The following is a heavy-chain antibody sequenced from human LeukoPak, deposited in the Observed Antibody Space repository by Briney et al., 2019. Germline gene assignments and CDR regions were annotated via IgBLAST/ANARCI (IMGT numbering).Heavy chain of an antibody. CDR1: GFTFSAYS. Sequence: GGSLRLSCAASGFTFSAYSMSWVRQATGKGLEWVSSISSRSSYIYDADSVKGRFTISRDNTKNSLHLQMNALRAEDTAVYYCARGYNTGWYDVGYWGQGTRVTVSS. V-gene: IGHV3-21*01. D-gene: IGHD6-19*01. J-gene: IGHJ4*02. CDR3: ARGYNTGWYDVGY. CDR2: ISSRSSYI.